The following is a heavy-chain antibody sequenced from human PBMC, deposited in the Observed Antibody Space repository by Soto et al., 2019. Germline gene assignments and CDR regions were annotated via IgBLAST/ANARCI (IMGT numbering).Heavy chain of an antibody. D-gene: IGHD6-19*01. V-gene: IGHV2-70*12. CDR3: AHRRVWSSDWYDWFEP. CDR1: GFSLSTSGMC. CDR2: IDWDDDK. Sequence: SGPTLVNPTQTLTLTCTFSGFSLSTSGMCVSWIRQPPGKALEWLALIDWDDDKYYSTSLKTRLTISKDTSKNQVVLTMTNMDPVDTATYYCAHRRVWSSDWYDWFEPWGQGMLVTVSS. J-gene: IGHJ5*02.